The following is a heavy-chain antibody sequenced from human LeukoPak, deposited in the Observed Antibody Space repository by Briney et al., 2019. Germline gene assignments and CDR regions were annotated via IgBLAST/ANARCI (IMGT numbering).Heavy chain of an antibody. CDR2: IYTSGST. V-gene: IGHV4-61*02. CDR3: ARGNPYDFWSGYRMERKKNDLYYFDY. CDR1: GGSISSGSYY. D-gene: IGHD3-3*01. J-gene: IGHJ4*02. Sequence: SETLSLTCTVSGGSISSGSYYWSWIRQPAGKGLEWIGRIYTSGSTNYNPSLKSRVTISVDTSKNQFSLKLSSVTAADTAVYYCARGNPYDFWSGYRMERKKNDLYYFDYWGQGTLVTVSS.